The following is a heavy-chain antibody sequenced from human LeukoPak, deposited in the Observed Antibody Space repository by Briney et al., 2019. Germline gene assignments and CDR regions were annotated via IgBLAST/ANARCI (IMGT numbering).Heavy chain of an antibody. D-gene: IGHD3-3*01. CDR2: IWYDGSNK. J-gene: IGHJ4*02. CDR3: AKDRGYDFWSGYYR. V-gene: IGHV3-33*06. Sequence: GGSLRLSCAASGFTFSSYGIHWVRQAPGKGLEWVAVIWYDGSNKYYADSVKGRFTISRDNSKNTLYLQMNSLRAEDTAVYYCAKDRGYDFWSGYYRWGQGTLVTVSS. CDR1: GFTFSSYG.